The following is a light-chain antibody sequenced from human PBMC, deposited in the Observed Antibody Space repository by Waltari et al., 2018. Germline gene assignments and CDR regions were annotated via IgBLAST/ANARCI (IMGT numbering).Light chain of an antibody. V-gene: IGLV4-69*01. CDR1: SEHSAYA. J-gene: IGLJ2*01. CDR3: QTWDPDTVV. Sequence: QLAVTQSHSASASLGASVTRTCTLSSEHSAYAIAWHQHQPEKGPRFLMKIDGGGGHTKGRGIPDRFSGFSSGAGRYLTISSLQYEDEAAYYCQTWDPDTVVFGGGTKLTV. CDR2: IDGGGGH.